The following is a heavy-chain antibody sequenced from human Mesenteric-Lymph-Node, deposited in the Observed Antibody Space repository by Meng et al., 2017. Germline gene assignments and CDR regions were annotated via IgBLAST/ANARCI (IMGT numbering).Heavy chain of an antibody. CDR1: GGSFSGYY. CDR2: INHSGST. Sequence: SETLSLTCAVYGGSFSGYYWSWIRQPPGKGLEWIGEINHSGSTNYNPSLKSRVTISVDTSKNQFSLKLSSVTAADTAVYYCARDPGTYYYDGSGYYFDYYYGMDVWGQGTTVTVSS. J-gene: IGHJ6*02. V-gene: IGHV4-34*01. D-gene: IGHD3-22*01. CDR3: ARDPGTYYYDGSGYYFDYYYGMDV.